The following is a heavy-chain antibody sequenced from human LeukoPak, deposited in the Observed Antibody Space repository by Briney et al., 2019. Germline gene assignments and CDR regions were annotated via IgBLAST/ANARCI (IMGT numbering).Heavy chain of an antibody. CDR3: GSGQWLVGVFY. D-gene: IGHD6-19*01. CDR2: INPNSGVT. J-gene: IGHJ4*02. Sequence: ASAKVSCKASGHTFTGYYMHWVRQAPGQGLEWLGWINPNSGVTNYAQKFQGRITMTRDTSITTAYMELSSLTSDDTAVYYCGSGQWLVGVFYWGQGTLVTVSS. V-gene: IGHV1-2*02. CDR1: GHTFTGYY.